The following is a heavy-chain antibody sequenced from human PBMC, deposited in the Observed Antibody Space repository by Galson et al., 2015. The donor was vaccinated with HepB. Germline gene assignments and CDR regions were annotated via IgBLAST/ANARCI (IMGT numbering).Heavy chain of an antibody. CDR3: ARQGGVGLGSGMHL. CDR1: GFSFTSSW. J-gene: IGHJ6*02. D-gene: IGHD7-27*01. V-gene: IGHV5-10-1*01. Sequence: QSGAEVKKPGESLRISCQGSGFSFTSSWISWVRQRPGKGLEWMGRIDPSDSYTNYSPSFQGHVTISVVKSSRTAFLQWSSLKTSDTAMYFCARQGGVGLGSGMHLWGQGTTVAVSS. CDR2: IDPSDSYT.